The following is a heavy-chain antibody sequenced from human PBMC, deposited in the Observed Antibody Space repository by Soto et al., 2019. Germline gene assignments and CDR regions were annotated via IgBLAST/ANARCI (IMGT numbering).Heavy chain of an antibody. V-gene: IGHV1-8*01. J-gene: IGHJ5*02. D-gene: IGHD6-6*01. Sequence: AASVKVSCKASGYTFTNNDINWVRQAPGQGLEWIGWMSTNTNTTDSAEVFEGRVSLTWDTSISTAYMQLNSLKIDDTAVYYCAREVVETSSLWLDPWGQGTLVTVSS. CDR3: AREVVETSSLWLDP. CDR2: MSTNTNTT. CDR1: GYTFTNND.